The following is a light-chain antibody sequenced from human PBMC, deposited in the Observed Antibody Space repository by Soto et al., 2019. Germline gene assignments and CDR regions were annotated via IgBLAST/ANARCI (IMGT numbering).Light chain of an antibody. V-gene: IGKV1-5*03. CDR2: KAS. J-gene: IGKJ2*02. CDR3: QQYNSWWT. CDR1: QSISSW. Sequence: DIQMTQSPSTLSASVGDRVTITCRASQSISSWLAWYQQKPGKAPKLLIYKASSLESGVPSRFSGSGSGTEFTLTIRSLQPDDFATYYCQQYNSWWTFGQVTKLEIK.